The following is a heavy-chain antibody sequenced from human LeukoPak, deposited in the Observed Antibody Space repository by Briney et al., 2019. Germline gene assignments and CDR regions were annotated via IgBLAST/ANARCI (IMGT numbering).Heavy chain of an antibody. D-gene: IGHD6-13*01. CDR3: VRAGDSSSWYAVHYFDY. J-gene: IGHJ4*02. Sequence: GGSLRLSCAASGFTLSNWMYWVRQAPGKGLVWVSRINSDGSSTSYADSVKGRFTISRDNAKNTLYLQMNSLRAEDTAVYYCVRAGDSSSWYAVHYFDYWGQGTLVTVSS. CDR1: GFTLSNW. CDR2: INSDGSST. V-gene: IGHV3-74*01.